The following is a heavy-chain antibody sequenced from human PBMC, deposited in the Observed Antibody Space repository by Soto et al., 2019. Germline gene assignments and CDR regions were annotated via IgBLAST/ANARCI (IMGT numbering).Heavy chain of an antibody. CDR3: ARAPTAQQLVGQFDY. J-gene: IGHJ4*02. CDR1: GFTFSSYA. V-gene: IGHV3-30-3*01. CDR2: ISYDGSNK. Sequence: QVQLVESGGGVVQPGRSLRLSCAASGFTFSSYAMHWVRQAPGKGLEWVAVISYDGSNKYYADSVKGRFTISRDNSKNARYLQTDSLRAEDTAVYYCARAPTAQQLVGQFDYWGQGTLVTVSS. D-gene: IGHD6-13*01.